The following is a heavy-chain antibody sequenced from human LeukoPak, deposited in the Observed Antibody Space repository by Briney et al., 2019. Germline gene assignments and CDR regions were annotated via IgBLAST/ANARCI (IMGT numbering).Heavy chain of an antibody. V-gene: IGHV3-33*01. Sequence: GGSLRLSCAASGFTFSSYGMHWVRQAPGKGLEWVAIIWYDGSYTYYADSVKGRFTISRDNAKNSLYLQMNSLRAEDTALYHCARASGSYYGWFDPWGQGTLVTVSS. CDR1: GFTFSSYG. CDR2: IWYDGSYT. J-gene: IGHJ5*02. D-gene: IGHD1-26*01. CDR3: ARASGSYYGWFDP.